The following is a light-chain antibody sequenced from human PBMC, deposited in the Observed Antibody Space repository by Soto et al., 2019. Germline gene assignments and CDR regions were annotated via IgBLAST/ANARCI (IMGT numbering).Light chain of an antibody. CDR2: KAS. J-gene: IGKJ1*01. CDR3: QQYNSYSWT. V-gene: IGKV1-5*03. Sequence: DIHMTQSHSTLSASVGDRVTITCRASQSISSWLAWYQQKPGKAPKLLIYKASSLESGVPSRFSGSGSGTEFTLTISSLQPDDFATYYCQQYNSYSWTFGQGTKV. CDR1: QSISSW.